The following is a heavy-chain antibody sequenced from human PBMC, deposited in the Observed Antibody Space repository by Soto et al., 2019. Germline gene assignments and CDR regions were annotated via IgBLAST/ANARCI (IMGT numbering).Heavy chain of an antibody. D-gene: IGHD6-13*01. CDR2: INPSGGSS. Sequence: QVQLVQSGAEVKKPGASVKLSCKSSEYTFTDYYIHWVRQAPGQGFEWKGLINPSGGSSSYAQKFEGSVTMTRDTSTSTVYMELTSLRSEDTAVYYCATAAYSTSWYDFWGQGTLVTVSS. CDR3: ATAAYSTSWYDF. CDR1: EYTFTDYY. V-gene: IGHV1-46*01. J-gene: IGHJ5*01.